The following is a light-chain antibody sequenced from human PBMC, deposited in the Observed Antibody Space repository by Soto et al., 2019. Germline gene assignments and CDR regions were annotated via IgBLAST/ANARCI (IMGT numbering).Light chain of an antibody. CDR3: QQYYSPFLT. V-gene: IGKV4-1*01. J-gene: IGKJ4*01. CDR1: QSVLYSPNNKNY. CDR2: WAS. Sequence: DIVMTQSPDSLAVSLGERATINCKSSQSVLYSPNNKNYLAWYQQKPGQPPKLLIYWASTRESGVPDRFSGXGXGTDFTLTISSLQAXXXXXXXXQQYYSPFLTFGGGTKVEIK.